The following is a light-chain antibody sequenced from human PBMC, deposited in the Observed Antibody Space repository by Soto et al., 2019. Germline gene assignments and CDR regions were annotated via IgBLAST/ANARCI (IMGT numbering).Light chain of an antibody. CDR2: ANN. V-gene: IGLV1-47*02. J-gene: IGLJ2*01. CDR3: TAWDDNLSAAV. Sequence: QSVLTQSPSTSATPGQGVSISCSGAGSNIGTFYVSWYQHVPGTAPRLLIYANNQRPSGVPDRFSGSKSGTSASLAISGLRSEDEAYYYCTAWDDNLSAAVFGGGTK. CDR1: GSNIGTFY.